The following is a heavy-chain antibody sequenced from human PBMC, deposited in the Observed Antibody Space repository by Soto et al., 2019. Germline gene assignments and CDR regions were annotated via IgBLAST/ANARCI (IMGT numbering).Heavy chain of an antibody. CDR2: IYYSGST. Sequence: QVQLQESGPGLVKPSQTLSLTCTVSGGSISSGGYYWSWIRQHTGKGLEWIGYIYYSGSTYYNPSLKIRVTMSMDTSNNQFCLMLGSVTAADTGVYYCARAGGDGSGSYEDYWGQGTLVTVSS. CDR1: GGSISSGGYY. CDR3: ARAGGDGSGSYEDY. D-gene: IGHD3-10*01. J-gene: IGHJ4*02. V-gene: IGHV4-31*03.